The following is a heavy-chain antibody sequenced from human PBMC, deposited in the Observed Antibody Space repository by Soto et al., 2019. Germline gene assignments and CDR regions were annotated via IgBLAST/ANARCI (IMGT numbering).Heavy chain of an antibody. D-gene: IGHD1-7*01. CDR1: GFTFSNAW. V-gene: IGHV3-15*01. Sequence: GGSLRLSCAASGFTFSNAWMSWARQAPGKGLEWVGRIKSKTDGGTTDYAAPVKGRFTIPRDDSKNTLYLQMNSLKTEDTAVYYCTTDDWNYVDYYYYGMGVWGQGTTVTVSS. CDR3: TTDDWNYVDYYYYGMGV. J-gene: IGHJ6*02. CDR2: IKSKTDGGTT.